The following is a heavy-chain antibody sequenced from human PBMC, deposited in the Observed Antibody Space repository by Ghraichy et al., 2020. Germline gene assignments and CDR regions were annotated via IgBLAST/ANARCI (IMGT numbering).Heavy chain of an antibody. CDR1: GFTFSSYG. CDR2: IWYDGSNK. D-gene: IGHD7-27*01. J-gene: IGHJ3*02. Sequence: GSLRLSCAASGFTFSSYGMHWVRQAPGKGLEWVAVIWYDGSNKYYADSVKGRFTISRDNSKNTLYLQMNSLRAEDTAVYYCARGAELGAFDIWGQGTMVTVSS. V-gene: IGHV3-33*01. CDR3: ARGAELGAFDI.